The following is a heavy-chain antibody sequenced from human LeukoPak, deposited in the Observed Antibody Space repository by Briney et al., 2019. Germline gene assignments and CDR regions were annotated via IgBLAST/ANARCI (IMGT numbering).Heavy chain of an antibody. J-gene: IGHJ6*02. Sequence: GESLKISCKGSGYSFTGYWIGWVRQMPGKGLEWMGIIYPGDSDTRYSPSLQGQVTISADKSISTAYLQWSSLKASDTAMYYCAVNYYGSEVAPASLSGSSDGRDYYYGMDVWGQGTTVTVSS. CDR1: GYSFTGYW. V-gene: IGHV5-51*01. CDR2: IYPGDSDT. D-gene: IGHD3-10*01. CDR3: AVNYYGSEVAPASLSGSSDGRDYYYGMDV.